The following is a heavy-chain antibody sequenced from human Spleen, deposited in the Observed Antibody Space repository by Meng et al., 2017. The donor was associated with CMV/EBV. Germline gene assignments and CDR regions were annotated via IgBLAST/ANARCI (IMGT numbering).Heavy chain of an antibody. Sequence: LSCAASGLNFSGAAMHWVRQISGKGLEWVGRIRSKANSYATEYGASVKGRFTISRDDSKYTAYLQMNSLKIEDTAVYYCTNYGDYDIYWGQGSLVTVSS. V-gene: IGHV3-73*01. CDR1: GLNFSGAA. J-gene: IGHJ4*02. CDR3: TNYGDYDIY. D-gene: IGHD4-17*01. CDR2: IRSKANSYAT.